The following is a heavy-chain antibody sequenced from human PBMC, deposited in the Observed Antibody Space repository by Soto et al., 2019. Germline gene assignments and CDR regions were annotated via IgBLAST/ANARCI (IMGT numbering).Heavy chain of an antibody. V-gene: IGHV1-3*01. CDR1: GYTFTSYA. CDR2: INAGNSNT. Sequence: ASVKVSCKASGYTFTSYAMHWVREAPGQRLEWMGWINAGNSNTKYSQKFQGRVTITRDTSASTAYMELSSLRSEDTAVYYCARARLYCSSTSCYTSIYYYYGMDVWGQGTTVTVSS. J-gene: IGHJ6*02. D-gene: IGHD2-2*02. CDR3: ARARLYCSSTSCYTSIYYYYGMDV.